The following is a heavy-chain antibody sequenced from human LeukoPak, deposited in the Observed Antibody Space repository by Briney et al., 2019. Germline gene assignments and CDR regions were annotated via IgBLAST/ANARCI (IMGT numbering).Heavy chain of an antibody. CDR3: ARDLRVTTPKGQGGGGDY. V-gene: IGHV4-61*02. D-gene: IGHD4-17*01. CDR1: GGSISSGSYY. J-gene: IGHJ4*02. CDR2: IYTSGST. Sequence: PSQTLSLTCTVSGGSISSGSYYWSWIRQPAGKGLEWIGRIYTSGSTNYNPSLKSRVTISVDTSKNQFSLKLSSVTAADTAVYYCARDLRVTTPKGQGGGGDYWGQGTLVTVSS.